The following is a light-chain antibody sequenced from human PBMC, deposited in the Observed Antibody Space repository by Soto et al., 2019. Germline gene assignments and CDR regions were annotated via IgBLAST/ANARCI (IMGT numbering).Light chain of an antibody. Sequence: QSVLTQPASVSGSPGQSITISCTGTSSDVGGSNYVSWYQQHPGKAPKLMIYEVRNRPSGVSNRFSGSKSGTTASLTISGLQAEDEADYYCSSYAGSSTHVVFGGGTQLTVL. V-gene: IGLV2-14*01. J-gene: IGLJ2*01. CDR3: SSYAGSSTHVV. CDR2: EVR. CDR1: SSDVGGSNY.